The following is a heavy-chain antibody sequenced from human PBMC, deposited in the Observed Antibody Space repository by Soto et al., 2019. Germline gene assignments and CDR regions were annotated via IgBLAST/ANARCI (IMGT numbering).Heavy chain of an antibody. J-gene: IGHJ4*02. CDR3: ARGVPGSPFAN. CDR1: GFTVSTNY. CDR2: IYSGGAI. Sequence: EVQLVETGGGLIQPGGSLRLSCAASGFTVSTNYMSWVRQAPGKGLEWVSVIYSGGAIHYGDSVKGRFTISRDNSKNKLYLQMNSLRAEDTAVYYCARGVPGSPFANWGQGALVIVSS. V-gene: IGHV3-53*02. D-gene: IGHD1-26*01.